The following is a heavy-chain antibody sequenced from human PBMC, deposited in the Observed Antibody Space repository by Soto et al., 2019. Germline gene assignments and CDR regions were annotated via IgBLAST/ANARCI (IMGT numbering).Heavy chain of an antibody. D-gene: IGHD6-6*01. Sequence: QLQLQESGPGLVKPSETLSLTCTVSGGSISSSSYYWGWIRQPPGKGLEWIGSIYYSGSTYYNPSLKSRVTISVDTSKNQFPLKLSSVTAADTAVYYCARRGIAARPIRFGFDWYFDLWGRGTLVTVSS. J-gene: IGHJ2*01. V-gene: IGHV4-39*01. CDR2: IYYSGST. CDR3: ARRGIAARPIRFGFDWYFDL. CDR1: GGSISSSSYY.